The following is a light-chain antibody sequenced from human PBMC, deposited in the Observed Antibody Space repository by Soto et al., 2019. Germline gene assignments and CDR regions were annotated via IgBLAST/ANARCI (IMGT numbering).Light chain of an antibody. V-gene: IGLV2-14*03. J-gene: IGLJ1*01. CDR1: SSDIGGYNY. Sequence: QSVLAQPASVSGSPGQSITISCTGTSSDIGGYNYVSWYRQHPGKAHELMIYDVANRPSGVSDRFSGSKSGNTASLTISGLQTEDEADYYSSSYTNTSTLYVFGTGTKVTVL. CDR2: DVA. CDR3: SSYTNTSTLYV.